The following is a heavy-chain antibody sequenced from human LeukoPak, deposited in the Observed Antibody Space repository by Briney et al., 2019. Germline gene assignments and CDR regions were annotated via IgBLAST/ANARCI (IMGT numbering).Heavy chain of an antibody. CDR2: IVVGSGNT. Sequence: GASVKVSCKASGGTFSSYAISWVRQAPGQGLEWIGWIVVGSGNTNYAQKFQERVTITRDMSTSTAYMELSSLRSEDTAVYYCAADLSGGGVEGDYWGQGTLVTVSS. CDR1: GGTFSSYA. CDR3: AADLSGGGVEGDY. J-gene: IGHJ4*02. V-gene: IGHV1-58*02. D-gene: IGHD2-8*02.